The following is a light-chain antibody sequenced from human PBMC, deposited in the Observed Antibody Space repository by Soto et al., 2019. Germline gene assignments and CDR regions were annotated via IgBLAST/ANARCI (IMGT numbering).Light chain of an antibody. J-gene: IGKJ4*01. Sequence: DIQMTQSPSSLSASVGDRVTITCRASQGIRHDLGWYQQKPGKAPKRLIYAASSLQSGVPSRFSGSGSGTEFTLTSSSLQPEDFATYYCLQHNSYPLTFGGGTKVEIK. CDR1: QGIRHD. CDR2: AAS. CDR3: LQHNSYPLT. V-gene: IGKV1-17*01.